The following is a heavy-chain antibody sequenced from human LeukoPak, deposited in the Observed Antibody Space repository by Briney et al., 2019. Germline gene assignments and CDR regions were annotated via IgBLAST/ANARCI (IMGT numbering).Heavy chain of an antibody. CDR1: GGSISSYY. J-gene: IGHJ5*02. Sequence: SETLSLTCTVSGGSISSYYWSWIRQPAGEGLEWIGRLHTSGSTHYNPSLKSRVTMSVDTSKNQFSLKLSSVTAADTAVYYCARGLGPGNWFDPWGQGTLVTVSS. V-gene: IGHV4-4*07. CDR3: ARGLGPGNWFDP. CDR2: LHTSGST. D-gene: IGHD3-10*01.